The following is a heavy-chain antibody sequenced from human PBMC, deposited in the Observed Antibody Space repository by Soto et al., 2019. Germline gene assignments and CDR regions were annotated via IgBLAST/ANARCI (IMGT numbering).Heavy chain of an antibody. J-gene: IGHJ4*02. CDR2: TTAFSGNA. V-gene: IGHV1-18*01. Sequence: QGRLVQSGAEVKKPGASVKVSCKASGYIFTSYGISWVRQAPGQGLEWMGGTTAFSGNAIYAKKFKGRVTMTTDTSTSTAYMELRSLRSDDTAVYYCARLQTMVTTNYFDYWGQGTPVTVSS. D-gene: IGHD4-17*01. CDR1: GYIFTSYG. CDR3: ARLQTMVTTNYFDY.